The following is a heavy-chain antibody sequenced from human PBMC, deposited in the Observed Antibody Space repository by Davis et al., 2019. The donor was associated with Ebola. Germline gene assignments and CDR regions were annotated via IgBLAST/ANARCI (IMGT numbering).Heavy chain of an antibody. V-gene: IGHV3-21*01. J-gene: IGHJ6*02. CDR1: GFIFSSYS. CDR3: ARDGVAAAGTYGMDV. D-gene: IGHD6-13*01. Sequence: GESLKISCAASGFIFSSYSMNWVRQAPGKGLEWVSSISSSSSYIYYADSVKGRFTISRDNAKNSLYLQMNSLRAEDTAVYYCARDGVAAAGTYGMDVWGQGTTVTVSS. CDR2: ISSSSSYI.